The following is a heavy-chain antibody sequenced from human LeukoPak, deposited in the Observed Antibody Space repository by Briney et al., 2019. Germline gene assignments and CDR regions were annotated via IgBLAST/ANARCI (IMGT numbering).Heavy chain of an antibody. J-gene: IGHJ4*02. V-gene: IGHV1-24*01. D-gene: IGHD5-18*01. CDR1: GYTLTELS. CDR2: FDPEDGET. CDR3: ARDDSYGSLRGFDY. Sequence: ASVKVSCKVSGYTLTELSMHWVRQAPGKGLEWMGGFDPEDGETIYAQKFQGRVTMTEDTSTDTAYMELSSLRSEDTAVYYCARDDSYGSLRGFDYWGQGTLVTVSS.